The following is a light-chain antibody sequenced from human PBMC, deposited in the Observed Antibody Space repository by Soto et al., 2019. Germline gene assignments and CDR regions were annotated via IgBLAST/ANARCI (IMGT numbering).Light chain of an antibody. Sequence: AIQMTQSPSSLSASVGDRVTITCRSSHGIRNDLGWYQQKPGKAPKLLLYAASSLQSGVPSRFSVSGSGTYFTLTISSLQPDDFATDYGQQYNSYWITLGPGTKVDV. V-gene: IGKV1-6*01. CDR1: HGIRND. CDR3: QQYNSYWIT. J-gene: IGKJ3*01. CDR2: AAS.